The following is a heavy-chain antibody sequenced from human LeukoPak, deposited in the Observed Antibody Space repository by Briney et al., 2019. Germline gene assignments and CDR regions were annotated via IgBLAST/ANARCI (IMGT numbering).Heavy chain of an antibody. D-gene: IGHD3-16*01. Sequence: PGGSLRLSCAASGFTFTFSTSGMHWVRQAPGKGLEWVAFIQDDDSEKSYADSVTGRCTTSRDNSKNTVYLQMNSLRVEDTAVYYCAREGGPVEIREFDYWGQGTLVTVSS. CDR3: AREGGPVEIREFDY. CDR1: GFTFTFSTSG. J-gene: IGHJ4*02. V-gene: IGHV3-30*02. CDR2: IQDDDSEK.